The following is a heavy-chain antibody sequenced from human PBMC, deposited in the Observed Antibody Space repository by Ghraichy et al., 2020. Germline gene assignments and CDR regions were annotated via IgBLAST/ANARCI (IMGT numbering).Heavy chain of an antibody. V-gene: IGHV4-31*03. CDR2: ISYSGST. CDR3: ARGDY. J-gene: IGHJ4*02. CDR1: GDSISSVGYY. Sequence: SLNISCTVSGDSISSVGYYWSWVRQHTGKGLEWIGFISYSGSTFYNASLKSRVSISRDTSKNHFFLELTSLTAADTAVYFCARGDYWGQGMLVTVSS.